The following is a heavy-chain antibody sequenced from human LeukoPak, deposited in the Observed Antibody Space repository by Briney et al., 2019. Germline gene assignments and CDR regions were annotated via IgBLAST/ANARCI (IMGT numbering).Heavy chain of an antibody. D-gene: IGHD6-19*01. V-gene: IGHV4-34*01. Sequence: PSETLSLTCAVYGGSFSGYYWSWIRQPPGKGLEWIGEINHSGSTNYNPSLKSRVTISVDTSKNQFSLKLSSVTAADTAVHYCARGVVAVTGTLSWFDPWGQGTLVTVSS. CDR3: ARGVVAVTGTLSWFDP. J-gene: IGHJ5*02. CDR1: GGSFSGYY. CDR2: INHSGST.